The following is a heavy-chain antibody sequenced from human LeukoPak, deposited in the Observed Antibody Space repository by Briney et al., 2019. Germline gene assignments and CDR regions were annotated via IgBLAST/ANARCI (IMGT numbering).Heavy chain of an antibody. J-gene: IGHJ4*02. CDR3: ARIALRHGYKSLGY. D-gene: IGHD5-18*01. Sequence: GASVKDSCKASRYTFTRYEINWVRQAAGQELEWMGWMNPYSGNTGYAQKLQGRVTITRNTSISTAYMELSSLRSEDTAVYYCARIALRHGYKSLGYWGQGNLVTVSS. CDR1: RYTFTRYE. CDR2: MNPYSGNT. V-gene: IGHV1-8*03.